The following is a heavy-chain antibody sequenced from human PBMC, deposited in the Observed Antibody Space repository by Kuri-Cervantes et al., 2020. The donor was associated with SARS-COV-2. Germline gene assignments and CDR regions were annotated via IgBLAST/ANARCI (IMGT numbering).Heavy chain of an antibody. D-gene: IGHD1/OR15-1a*01. CDR2: INPDGSYT. Sequence: GGSLRLSCAASGFTFSGHWIHWVRQAPGKGLVWVSRINPDGSYTNNADSVKGRFTLSRDNAKNMLFLQMNSLRAEDTAVYYCAREGTGTNWYFDLWGRGTLVTVSS. V-gene: IGHV3-74*01. CDR1: GFTFSGHW. J-gene: IGHJ2*01. CDR3: AREGTGTNWYFDL.